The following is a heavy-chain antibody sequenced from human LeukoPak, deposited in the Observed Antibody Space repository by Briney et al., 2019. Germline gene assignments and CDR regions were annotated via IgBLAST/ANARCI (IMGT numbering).Heavy chain of an antibody. Sequence: GGSLRLSCAASGFSFSSYWMTWVRQAPGKGLEWVANIKPDGSEKYYVDSVKGRFTISRDNAKNSLYLQMNSLRAEDTAVYYCARDRGSSGWYEFDYWGQGTLVTVSS. CDR3: ARDRGSSGWYEFDY. J-gene: IGHJ4*02. CDR2: IKPDGSEK. D-gene: IGHD6-19*01. V-gene: IGHV3-7*01. CDR1: GFSFSSYW.